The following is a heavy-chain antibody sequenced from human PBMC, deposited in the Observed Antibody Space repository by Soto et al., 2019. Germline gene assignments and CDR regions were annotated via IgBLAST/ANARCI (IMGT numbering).Heavy chain of an antibody. Sequence: GGSLRLSCAASGFTFSSYGMHWVRQAPGKGLEWVAVIWYDGSNKYYADSVKGRFTISRDNSKNTLYLQMNSLRAEDTAVYYCARVGRYCSGGSCPYYFDYWGQGTLVTVSS. CDR3: ARVGRYCSGGSCPYYFDY. V-gene: IGHV3-33*01. J-gene: IGHJ4*02. CDR2: IWYDGSNK. D-gene: IGHD2-15*01. CDR1: GFTFSSYG.